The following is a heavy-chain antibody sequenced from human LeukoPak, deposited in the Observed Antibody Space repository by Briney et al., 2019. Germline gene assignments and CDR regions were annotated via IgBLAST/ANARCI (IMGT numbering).Heavy chain of an antibody. J-gene: IGHJ4*02. V-gene: IGHV4-59*12. Sequence: SSETLSLTCTVSGGSISSYYWSWIRQPPGKGLEWIGYIYYSGSTNYNPSLKSRVTISVDTSKNQFSLRLTSVTAADTAVYYCARGGGDYGDLANDYWGQGTLVTVSA. CDR1: GGSISSYY. CDR3: ARGGGDYGDLANDY. CDR2: IYYSGST. D-gene: IGHD4-17*01.